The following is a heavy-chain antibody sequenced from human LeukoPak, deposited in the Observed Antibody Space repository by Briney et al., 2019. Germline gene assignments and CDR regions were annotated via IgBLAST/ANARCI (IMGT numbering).Heavy chain of an antibody. J-gene: IGHJ4*02. CDR2: ISSSSGTI. Sequence: PGGSLRLSCAASGFSFSSYSMNWVRQAPGKGVEWVSYISSSSGTIYYADSVKGRFTISRDNAKNSLYLQMNSLRAEDTAVYYCASTGSTWNYFFDYWGQGTLVTVSS. D-gene: IGHD3-10*01. V-gene: IGHV3-48*04. CDR3: ASTGSTWNYFFDY. CDR1: GFSFSSYS.